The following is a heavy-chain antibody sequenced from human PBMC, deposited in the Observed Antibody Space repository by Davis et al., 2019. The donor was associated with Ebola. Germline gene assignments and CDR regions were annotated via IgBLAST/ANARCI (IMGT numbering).Heavy chain of an antibody. CDR1: CGSFSGYY. Sequence: PSETLSLTCAVYCGSFSGYYLSWIRQPPGKGLEWIGEINHSGSTNYNPSLKSRVTISVDTSKNQFSLKLSSVTAADTAVYYCARRRRGYSGYLISNDAFDIWGQGTMVTVSS. CDR2: INHSGST. V-gene: IGHV4-34*01. J-gene: IGHJ3*02. CDR3: ARRRRGYSGYLISNDAFDI. D-gene: IGHD5-12*01.